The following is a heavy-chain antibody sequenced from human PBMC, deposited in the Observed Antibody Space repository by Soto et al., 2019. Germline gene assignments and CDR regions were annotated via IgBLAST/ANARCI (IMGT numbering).Heavy chain of an antibody. CDR3: AKGEMATSRNSFHX. Sequence: PWGSLRLSCVTSAFSLTSFSMSWVRQTPGKGLEWVSALSRSGGATYYADSVKVRLTISIDTSTKTLYLQMSNLRAEDTAIYYCAKGEMATSRNSFHXWGQGTLVTVSX. D-gene: IGHD5-12*01. V-gene: IGHV3-23*01. CDR1: AFSLTSFS. J-gene: IGHJ5*02. CDR2: LSRSGGAT.